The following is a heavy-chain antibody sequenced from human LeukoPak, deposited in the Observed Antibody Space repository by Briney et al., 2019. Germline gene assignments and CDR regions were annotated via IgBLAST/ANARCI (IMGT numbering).Heavy chain of an antibody. D-gene: IGHD1-26*01. CDR2: ISTYNGNT. CDR3: ARGQIVGARGFDY. CDR1: GYTFTSYS. V-gene: IGHV1-18*01. Sequence: ASVKVSCKASGYTFTSYSINWVRQAPGQGLEWMGWISTYNGNTNYAQKLQGRVTMTTDTSTSTAYMELSSLRSEDTAVYYCARGQIVGARGFDYWGQGTLVTVSS. J-gene: IGHJ4*02.